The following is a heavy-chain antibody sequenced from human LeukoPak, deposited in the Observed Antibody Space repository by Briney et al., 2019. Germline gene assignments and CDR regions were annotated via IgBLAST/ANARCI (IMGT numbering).Heavy chain of an antibody. CDR2: INWNGGST. CDR3: ARRGGSSSRRSPIDY. D-gene: IGHD6-6*01. Sequence: GGSLRLSCAASGFTFDDFDDYGMNWVRQVPGKGLEWVSGINWNGGSTGYADSVKGRFTISRDNTKKYVYLQMNSLRAEDTAVYYCARRGGSSSRRSPIDYWGQGTLVTVSS. V-gene: IGHV3-20*04. J-gene: IGHJ4*02. CDR1: GFTFDDFDDYG.